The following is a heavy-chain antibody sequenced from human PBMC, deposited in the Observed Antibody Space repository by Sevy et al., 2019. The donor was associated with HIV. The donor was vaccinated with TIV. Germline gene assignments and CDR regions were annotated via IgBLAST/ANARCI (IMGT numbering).Heavy chain of an antibody. CDR1: VGSIRNYY. CDR2: IYYSGST. D-gene: IGHD6-13*01. Sequence: SETLSLTCSVSVGSIRNYYWSWIRQPPGKGLEWIGYIYYSGSTNYNPSLKSRVTISVDTSKKQFSLKLSSVTAADTAVYYCARESIAAAGDFDYWGQGTLVTVSS. V-gene: IGHV4-59*01. J-gene: IGHJ4*02. CDR3: ARESIAAAGDFDY.